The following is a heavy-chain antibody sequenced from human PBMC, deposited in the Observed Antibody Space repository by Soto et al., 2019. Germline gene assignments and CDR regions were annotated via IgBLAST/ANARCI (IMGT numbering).Heavy chain of an antibody. CDR1: GFTFSSYS. D-gene: IGHD2-15*01. CDR3: ARDIVVVVAATVAFDI. CDR2: ISSSSSYI. V-gene: IGHV3-21*01. Sequence: GGSLRLSCAASGFTFSSYSMNWVRQAPGKGLEWVSSISSSSSYIYYADSVKGRFTISRDNAKNSLYLQMNSLRAEDTAVYYCARDIVVVVAATVAFDIWGQGTMVTVSS. J-gene: IGHJ3*02.